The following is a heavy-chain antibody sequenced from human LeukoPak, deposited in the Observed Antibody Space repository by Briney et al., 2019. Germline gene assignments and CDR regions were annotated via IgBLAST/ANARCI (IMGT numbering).Heavy chain of an antibody. Sequence: ASVKVSCKASGYTFTGYYMHWVRQAPGQGLEWMGWMNPNSGNTGYAQKFQGRVTITRNTSISTAYMELSSLRSEDTAVYYCARADSSGGYFDYWGQGTLVTVSS. V-gene: IGHV1-8*03. CDR3: ARADSSGGYFDY. CDR1: GYTFTGYY. CDR2: MNPNSGNT. D-gene: IGHD6-19*01. J-gene: IGHJ4*02.